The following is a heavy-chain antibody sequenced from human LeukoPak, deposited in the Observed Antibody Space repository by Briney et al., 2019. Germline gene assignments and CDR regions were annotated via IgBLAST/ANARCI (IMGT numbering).Heavy chain of an antibody. Sequence: SETLSLTCAVYGGSFSGYYWSWIRQPPGKGLEWIGEINHSGSTNYNPSLKSRVTISVDTSKNQFSLNLSSVTAADTAVYYCASSAAIAAAILDYWGQGTLVTVSS. J-gene: IGHJ4*02. CDR2: INHSGST. CDR1: GGSFSGYY. D-gene: IGHD6-13*01. CDR3: ASSAAIAAAILDY. V-gene: IGHV4-34*01.